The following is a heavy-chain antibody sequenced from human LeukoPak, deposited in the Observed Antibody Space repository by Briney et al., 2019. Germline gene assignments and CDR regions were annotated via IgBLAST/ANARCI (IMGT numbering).Heavy chain of an antibody. D-gene: IGHD2-15*01. V-gene: IGHV4-4*07. J-gene: IGHJ5*02. CDR1: GGSISSYY. Sequence: SETLSLTCTVSGGSISSYYWSWIRQPAGKGLEWIGRIYTSGSTNYIPSLKSRVTMSVDTSKNQFSLELSSLTAADTAVYYCARGVSLGYCSGGSCYNRFDAWGQGTLVTVSS. CDR2: IYTSGST. CDR3: ARGVSLGYCSGGSCYNRFDA.